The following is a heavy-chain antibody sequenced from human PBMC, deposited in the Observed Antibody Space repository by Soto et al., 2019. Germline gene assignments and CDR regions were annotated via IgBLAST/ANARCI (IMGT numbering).Heavy chain of an antibody. Sequence: PGGSLRLSCAASGFTFSNYVMNWVRQAPGKGLEWVASISSSSNYIYYADSLKGRFTVSRDNAKNSLHLQVDSLRAEDTAVYYCARGGVYGGNSHPGWLDPWGQGTLVTVSS. V-gene: IGHV3-21*01. D-gene: IGHD4-17*01. CDR3: ARGGVYGGNSHPGWLDP. CDR1: GFTFSNYV. CDR2: ISSSSNYI. J-gene: IGHJ5*02.